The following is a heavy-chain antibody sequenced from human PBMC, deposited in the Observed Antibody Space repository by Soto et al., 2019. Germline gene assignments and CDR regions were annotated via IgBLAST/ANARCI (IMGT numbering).Heavy chain of an antibody. V-gene: IGHV1-18*01. Sequence: ASVKVSCKASGYTFTSYGISWVRQAPGQGLEWMGWISAYNGNTKYTQKVQGRVTMTTDTSTSTAYMELRSLRSDDTAVYYCARLNYDIARAFDIWGQGTMVTVSS. CDR3: ARLNYDIARAFDI. D-gene: IGHD3-9*01. CDR2: ISAYNGNT. J-gene: IGHJ3*02. CDR1: GYTFTSYG.